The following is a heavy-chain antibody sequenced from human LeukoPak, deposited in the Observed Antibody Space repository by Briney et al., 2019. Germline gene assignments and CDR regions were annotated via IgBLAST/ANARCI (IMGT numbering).Heavy chain of an antibody. CDR3: AREKTVTADY. D-gene: IGHD4-17*01. CDR2: ISAYNGNT. J-gene: IGHJ4*02. V-gene: IGHV1-18*04. Sequence: ASVKVSCKASGYTLTSYGISWVRPAPGQGLEGMGWISAYNGNTNYAQKLQGRVTMTTDTSTSTAYMELRSLRSDDTAVYYCAREKTVTADYWGQGTLVTVSS. CDR1: GYTLTSYG.